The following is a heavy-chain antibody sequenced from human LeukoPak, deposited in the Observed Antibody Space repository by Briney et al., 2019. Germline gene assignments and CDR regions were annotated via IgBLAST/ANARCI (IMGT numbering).Heavy chain of an antibody. CDR1: GFTFSDYY. D-gene: IGHD3-22*01. V-gene: IGHV3-11*01. Sequence: GGSLRLSCAASGFTFSDYYMSWIRQAPGEGLECVSYISTSGSAIYYADSVKGRFTISRDNAKNSLYLQMNSLRAEDTAVYYCARDSSGSPTPFDYYYYYGMDVWGQGTTVTVSS. CDR3: ARDSSGSPTPFDYYYYYGMDV. J-gene: IGHJ6*02. CDR2: ISTSGSAI.